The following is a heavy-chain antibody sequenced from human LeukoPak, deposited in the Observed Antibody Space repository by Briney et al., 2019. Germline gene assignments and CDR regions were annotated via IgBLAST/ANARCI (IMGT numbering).Heavy chain of an antibody. CDR1: GDSISSYY. J-gene: IGHJ4*02. CDR3: ARAMVRGVITLRFDY. CDR2: IYYSGST. D-gene: IGHD3-10*01. V-gene: IGHV4-59*12. Sequence: SETLSLTCTVSGDSISSYYWNWVRQPPGKGLEWIGYIYYSGSTNCNPSLKSRVTMSVDTSKNQFSLKLSSVTAADTAVYYCARAMVRGVITLRFDYWGQGTLVTVSS.